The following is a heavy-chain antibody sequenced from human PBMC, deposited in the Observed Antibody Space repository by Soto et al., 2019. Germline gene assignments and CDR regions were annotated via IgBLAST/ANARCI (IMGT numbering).Heavy chain of an antibody. V-gene: IGHV3-23*01. CDR2: ISGSGGST. J-gene: IGHJ5*02. D-gene: IGHD6-13*01. CDR3: AKSRSSWPLPDLAGFDP. Sequence: GGSLRLSCAASGFTFSSYAMSWVRQAPGKGLEWVSAISGSGGSTYYADSVKGRFTISRDNSKNTLYLQMNSLRAEDTAVYYCAKSRSSWPLPDLAGFDPWGQGTLVTVSS. CDR1: GFTFSSYA.